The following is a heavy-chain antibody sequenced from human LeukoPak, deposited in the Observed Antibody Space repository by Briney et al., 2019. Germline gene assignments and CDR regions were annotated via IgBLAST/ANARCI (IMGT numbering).Heavy chain of an antibody. D-gene: IGHD6-13*01. Sequence: SETLSLTCTVSGGSISSYYWSWIRHPPGKGLEWIGYIYYSGSTNYNPSLKSRVTISVDTSKNQFSLKLSSVTAADTAVYYCARTIAAAGMIRFDYWGQGTLVTVSS. V-gene: IGHV4-59*01. CDR3: ARTIAAAGMIRFDY. CDR2: IYYSGST. CDR1: GGSISSYY. J-gene: IGHJ4*02.